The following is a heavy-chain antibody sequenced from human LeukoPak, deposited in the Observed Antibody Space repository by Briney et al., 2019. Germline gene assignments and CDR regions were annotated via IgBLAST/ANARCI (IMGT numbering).Heavy chain of an antibody. CDR2: MNPRGGST. CDR1: GYTFTNYH. Sequence: ASVKVSCKASGYTFTNYHLHWVRQAPGQGPEWMGVMNPRGGSTSYAQKFQGRVTMTRDTSTSTVYMELSSLRSEDTAVYYCARLDYFDYWGQGTLVTVSS. V-gene: IGHV1-46*01. J-gene: IGHJ4*02. CDR3: ARLDYFDY.